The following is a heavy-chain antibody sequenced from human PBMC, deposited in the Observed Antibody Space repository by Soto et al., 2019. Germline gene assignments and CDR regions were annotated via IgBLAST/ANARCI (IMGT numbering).Heavy chain of an antibody. CDR3: ARARVEYRFSGWFYY. CDR2: IKQDGSEN. V-gene: IGHV3-7*01. J-gene: IGHJ4*02. CDR1: GFTFSSFW. Sequence: EVQLVESGGGLVQPGGSLRLSCAASGFTFSSFWMSWVRQAPGKGLEWVANIKQDGSENYYVDSVKGRFTISRDNAKNSLYLQMNSLRAEDTAVYYCARARVEYRFSGWFYYLGQGTLVTVSS. D-gene: IGHD3-22*01.